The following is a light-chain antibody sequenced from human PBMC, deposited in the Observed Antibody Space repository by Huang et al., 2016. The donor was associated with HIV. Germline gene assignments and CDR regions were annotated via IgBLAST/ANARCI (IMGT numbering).Light chain of an antibody. CDR3: QESDTWPRLT. CDR2: GAS. J-gene: IGKJ4*01. V-gene: IGKV3-11*01. CDR1: QSVSHY. Sequence: IVLTQTPAILSLSAGERATLSYRASQSVSHYLACYQHKPGQPPRLLIYGASRRAADLPARFSGSGSGTDFTRTISSLEAEDSALYDYQESDTWPRLTLGGGTKVEIK.